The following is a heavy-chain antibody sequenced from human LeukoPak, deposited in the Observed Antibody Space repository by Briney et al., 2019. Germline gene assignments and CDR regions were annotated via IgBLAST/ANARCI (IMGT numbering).Heavy chain of an antibody. CDR2: ISYDGSNK. CDR1: GFTFSSYA. CDR3: ARGPPMVRGVKFDY. Sequence: GRSLRLSCAASGFTFSSYAMHWVRQAPGKRLEWVAVISYDGSNKYYADSVKGRFTISRDNSKNTLYLQMNSLRAEDTAVYYCARGPPMVRGVKFDYWGQGTLVTVSS. J-gene: IGHJ4*02. D-gene: IGHD3-10*01. V-gene: IGHV3-30*04.